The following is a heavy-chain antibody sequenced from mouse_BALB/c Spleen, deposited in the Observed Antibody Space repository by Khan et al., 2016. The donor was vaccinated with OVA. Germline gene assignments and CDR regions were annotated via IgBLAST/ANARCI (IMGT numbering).Heavy chain of an antibody. J-gene: IGHJ3*01. V-gene: IGHV1S135*01. CDR1: GYSFTSYY. CDR2: IDPFNGGT. Sequence: VQLQQSGPELMKPGASVNISCKASGYSFTSYYIHWVKQSHEKSLEWIGYIDPFNGGTDYNQKFKGKATLTEDKSSSTAYMHLSSLTSEDSAVYYCARGAFGYWGQGTLVTVSA. CDR3: ARGAFGY.